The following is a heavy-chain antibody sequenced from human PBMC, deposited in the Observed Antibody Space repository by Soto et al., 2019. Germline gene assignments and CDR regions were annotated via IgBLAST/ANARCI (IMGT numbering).Heavy chain of an antibody. D-gene: IGHD2-8*02. Sequence: SETLSLTCAVYGGSFSGYYWSWIRQPPGTGLEWIGEINHSGSTNYNPSLKSRVTISVDTSKNQFSLKLTSVTAADTAVYYCAREKITGLFDYGGKGTLVTVPQ. V-gene: IGHV4-34*01. CDR3: AREKITGLFDY. CDR2: INHSGST. J-gene: IGHJ4*02. CDR1: GGSFSGYY.